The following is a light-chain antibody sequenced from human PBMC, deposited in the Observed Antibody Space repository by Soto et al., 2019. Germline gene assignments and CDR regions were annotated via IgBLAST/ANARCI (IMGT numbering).Light chain of an antibody. J-gene: IGKJ4*01. CDR1: RTVSGNY. CDR2: DAI. V-gene: IGKV3-20*01. CDR3: QYFGTSPVIV. Sequence: ESVLTQSPGTLSLSPGDRATLSCRASRTVSGNYLAWYQQRPNQAPRLLIFDAIRRAAGIPDRFSGSGSGTDFTLIISRLEDEDFAVYCCQYFGTSPVIVFGGGTKV.